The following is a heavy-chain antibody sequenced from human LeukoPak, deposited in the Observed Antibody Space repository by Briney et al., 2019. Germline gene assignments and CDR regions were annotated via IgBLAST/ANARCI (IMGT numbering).Heavy chain of an antibody. J-gene: IGHJ4*02. CDR1: GFTFSSYR. CDR3: ARDTAGSYGNFDY. D-gene: IGHD2-2*01. Sequence: GGSLRLSCAASGFTFSSYRMNWVRQAPGKGLEWVSYISSSSSTIYYADSVKGRFTISRDNAKNSLYLQMNSLRAEDTAVYYCARDTAGSYGNFDYWGQGTLVTVSS. V-gene: IGHV3-48*01. CDR2: ISSSSSTI.